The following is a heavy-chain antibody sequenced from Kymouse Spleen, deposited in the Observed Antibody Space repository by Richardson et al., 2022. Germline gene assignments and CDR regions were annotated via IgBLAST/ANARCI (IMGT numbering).Heavy chain of an antibody. D-gene: IGHD1-26*01. J-gene: IGHJ6*02. V-gene: IGHV3-9*01. Sequence: EVQLVESGGGLVQPGRSLRLSCAASGFTFDDYAMHWVRQAPGKGLEWVSGISWNSGSIGYADSVKGRFTISRDNAKNSLYLQMNSLRAEDTALYYCAKDGGSYYVDGMDVWGQGTTVTVSS. CDR1: GFTFDDYA. CDR2: ISWNSGSI. CDR3: AKDGGSYYVDGMDV.